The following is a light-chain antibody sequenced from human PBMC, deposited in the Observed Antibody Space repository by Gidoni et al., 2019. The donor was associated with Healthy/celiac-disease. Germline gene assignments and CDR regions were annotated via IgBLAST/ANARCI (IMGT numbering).Light chain of an antibody. J-gene: IGLJ3*02. V-gene: IGLV3-19*01. CDR3: NSRDSSGNHWV. CDR2: GKN. Sequence: SSELTQYPAVSVALGQTVRITCQGDSLRSYYASWYQQKPGQAPVLVIYGKNNRPSGIPDRFSGFSSGNTASLTITGAQAEDEADYYCNSRDSSGNHWVFGGGTKLTVL. CDR1: SLRSYY.